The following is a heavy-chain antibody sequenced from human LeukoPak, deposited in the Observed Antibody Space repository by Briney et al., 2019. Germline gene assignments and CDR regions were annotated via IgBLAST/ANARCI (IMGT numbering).Heavy chain of an antibody. J-gene: IGHJ4*02. V-gene: IGHV4-39*01. CDR3: ARGSSGWTY. Sequence: SETLSLTCTVSGGSISSSGYCWGWIRQPPGKGLEWIGSIDYSGNTNYNPSLKSRVTISVDMSKNQFSLKLSSVTAADTAVYYCARGSSGWTYWGQGTLVTVSS. D-gene: IGHD6-19*01. CDR1: GGSISSSGYC. CDR2: IDYSGNT.